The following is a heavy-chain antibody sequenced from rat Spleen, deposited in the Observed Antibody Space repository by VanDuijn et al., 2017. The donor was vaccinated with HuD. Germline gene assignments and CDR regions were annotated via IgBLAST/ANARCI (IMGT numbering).Heavy chain of an antibody. V-gene: IGHV2-4*01. Sequence: QVQLKESGPGLVQPSQTLSLTCTVSGFSLSSYGVIWVRQPPGKGLEWIGAIWSGGNTDYNSVLKSRLSISRDTSKNQVFLKMNSLQSEDTTTYYCARGAYGGYSEWFDYWGQGVMVTVSS. CDR2: IWSGGNT. D-gene: IGHD1-11*01. CDR1: GFSLSSYG. J-gene: IGHJ2*01. CDR3: ARGAYGGYSEWFDY.